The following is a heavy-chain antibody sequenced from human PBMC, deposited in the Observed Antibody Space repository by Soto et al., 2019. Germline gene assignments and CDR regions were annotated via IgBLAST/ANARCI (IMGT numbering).Heavy chain of an antibody. V-gene: IGHV1-69*01. CDR2: IIPISDTT. J-gene: IGHJ6*02. CDR1: GGTFSSYA. D-gene: IGHD2-2*01. CDR3: ARSQGSSTSLEIYYYYEYGMDV. Sequence: QVQLVQSGAEVKKPGSSVKVSCKASGGTFSSYAISWVRQAPGQGLEWMGGIIPISDTTNYAQKFQGRVTITADESTSTAYMELSSLRSEDTAVYYCARSQGSSTSLEIYYYYEYGMDVWGQGTTVNVSS.